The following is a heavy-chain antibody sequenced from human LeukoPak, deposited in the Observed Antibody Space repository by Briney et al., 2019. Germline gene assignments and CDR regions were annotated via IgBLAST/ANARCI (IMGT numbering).Heavy chain of an antibody. CDR3: AKFPLWLVRSFDY. D-gene: IGHD6-19*01. V-gene: IGHV3-23*01. Sequence: GGSLRLSCAASGFSFSSYAMSWVRQAPGKGLEWVSAISGSGGSTYYADSVKGRFTISRDNSKNTLYLQMNSLRAEDTAVYYCAKFPLWLVRSFDYWGQGTLVTVSS. CDR2: ISGSGGST. CDR1: GFSFSSYA. J-gene: IGHJ4*02.